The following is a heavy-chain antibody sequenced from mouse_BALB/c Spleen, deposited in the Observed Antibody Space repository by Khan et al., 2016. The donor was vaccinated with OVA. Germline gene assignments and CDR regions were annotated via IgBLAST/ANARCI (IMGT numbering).Heavy chain of an antibody. CDR3: ERSETISTVVFTVFDF. J-gene: IGHJ2*01. Sequence: EVQLQESGPGLVKPSQSLSLTCTVTGYSITSDYAWNWIRQFPGNRLEWMGYIKYSGITSYNPSLKSRISITRDTSKHPFFLQLNSVTTEDTATYYCERSETISTVVFTVFDFWGQGTTLTVSS. CDR2: IKYSGIT. V-gene: IGHV3-2*02. CDR1: GYSITSDYA. D-gene: IGHD1-1*01.